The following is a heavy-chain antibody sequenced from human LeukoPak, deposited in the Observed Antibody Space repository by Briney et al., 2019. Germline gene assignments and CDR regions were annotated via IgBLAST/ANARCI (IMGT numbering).Heavy chain of an antibody. Sequence: PSQTLSLTCTVSGGSISSGSYYWNWIRQPAGKGLEWIGRIYSSGSTNYNPSLKSRVTMSVDTSKNQFSLKLSSVTAADTAVYYCARSDGYGLVGIWGQGTMVTVSS. CDR2: IYSSGST. D-gene: IGHD3-10*01. J-gene: IGHJ3*02. CDR3: ARSDGYGLVGI. V-gene: IGHV4-61*02. CDR1: GGSISSGSYY.